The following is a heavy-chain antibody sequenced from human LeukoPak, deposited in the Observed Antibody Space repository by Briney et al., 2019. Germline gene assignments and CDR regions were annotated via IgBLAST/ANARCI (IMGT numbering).Heavy chain of an antibody. CDR1: GYTFTSYY. V-gene: IGHV1-46*01. CDR3: ARIWGRYKGQGTAFDI. D-gene: IGHD3-16*01. Sequence: GASVKVSCKASGYTFTSYYMHWVRQAPGQGLEWMGIVNPSGGSTSYAQKFQGRVTMTRDTSTSTVYMELSSLRSEDTAVYYCARIWGRYKGQGTAFDIWGQGTMVTVSS. J-gene: IGHJ3*02. CDR2: VNPSGGST.